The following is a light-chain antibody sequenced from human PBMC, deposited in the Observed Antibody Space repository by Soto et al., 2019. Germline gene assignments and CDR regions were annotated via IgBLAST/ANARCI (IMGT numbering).Light chain of an antibody. CDR3: QQRGNSLT. Sequence: EIVLTQTPATLSLSPGQRATLSCWASQSVKTYLMWYQHKPGQAPRLLIYDTSNRATGIPDRFSGSGSGTGFTLTISNLRPGDSAVYYWQQRGNSLTFGGGTKVEI. V-gene: IGKV3-11*01. J-gene: IGKJ4*02. CDR1: QSVKTY. CDR2: DTS.